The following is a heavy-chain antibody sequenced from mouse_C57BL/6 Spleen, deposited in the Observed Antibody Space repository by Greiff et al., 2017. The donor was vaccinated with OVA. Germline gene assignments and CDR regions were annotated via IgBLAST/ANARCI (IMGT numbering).Heavy chain of an antibody. V-gene: IGHV7-3*01. CDR2: IRNKANGYTT. J-gene: IGHJ1*03. Sequence: EVKVVESGGGLVQPGGSLSLSCAASGFTFTDYYMSWVRQPPGKALEWLGFIRNKANGYTTEYSASVKGRFTISRDNSQSILYLQMNALRAEDSATYDCARRGTGFDVWGTGTTVTVSS. CDR3: ARRGTGFDV. D-gene: IGHD4-1*01. CDR1: GFTFTDYY.